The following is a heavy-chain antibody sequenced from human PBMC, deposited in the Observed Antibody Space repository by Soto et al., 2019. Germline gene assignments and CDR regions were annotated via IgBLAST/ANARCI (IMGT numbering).Heavy chain of an antibody. CDR3: ARRTYYDFWSGYFSEPTYNWFDP. Sequence: SETLSLTCTVSGGSISSGGYYWSWIRQHPGKGLEWIGYIYYSGSTYYNPSLKSRVTISVDTSKNQFSLKLSSVTAADTAVYYCARRTYYDFWSGYFSEPTYNWFDPWGQGTPVTVSS. J-gene: IGHJ5*02. D-gene: IGHD3-3*01. CDR2: IYYSGST. CDR1: GGSISSGGYY. V-gene: IGHV4-31*03.